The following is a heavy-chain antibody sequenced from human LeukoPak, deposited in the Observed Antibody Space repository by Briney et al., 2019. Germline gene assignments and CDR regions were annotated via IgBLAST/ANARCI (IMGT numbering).Heavy chain of an antibody. Sequence: KPSETLSLTCTVSGGSISSGGYYWSWIRQHPGKGLEWIGYIYYSGSTYYNPSLKSQVTISVDTSKNQFSLKLSSVTAADTAVYYCARVMIVVVTFDYWGQGTLVTVSS. CDR1: GGSISSGGYY. CDR2: IYYSGST. D-gene: IGHD3-22*01. V-gene: IGHV4-31*01. J-gene: IGHJ4*02. CDR3: ARVMIVVVTFDY.